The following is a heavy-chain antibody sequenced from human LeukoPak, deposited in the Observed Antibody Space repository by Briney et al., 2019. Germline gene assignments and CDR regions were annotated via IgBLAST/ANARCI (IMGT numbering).Heavy chain of an antibody. V-gene: IGHV1-18*04. J-gene: IGHJ4*02. Sequence: ASVKVSGKASGYTFTSYGISWVRQAPGQGLEWMGWISAYNGNTNYAQKLQGRVTMTTDTSTSTAYMELRSLRSDDTAVYYCARDTDYDILTGYYSIDYWGQGTLVTVSS. D-gene: IGHD3-9*01. CDR3: ARDTDYDILTGYYSIDY. CDR1: GYTFTSYG. CDR2: ISAYNGNT.